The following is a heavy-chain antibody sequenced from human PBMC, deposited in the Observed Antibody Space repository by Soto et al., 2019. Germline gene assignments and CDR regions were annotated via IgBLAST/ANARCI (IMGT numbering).Heavy chain of an antibody. V-gene: IGHV3-7*03. CDR2: IKQDGSEK. D-gene: IGHD3-22*01. J-gene: IGHJ4*02. CDR3: ASSSNYYDSSGYYTWGPFDY. CDR1: GFTFSSYW. Sequence: LRLSCAASGFTFSSYWMSWVRQAPGKGLEWEANIKQDGSEKYYVDSVKGRFTISRDNAKNSLYLQMNSLRAEDTAVYYCASSSNYYDSSGYYTWGPFDYWGQGTLVTVS.